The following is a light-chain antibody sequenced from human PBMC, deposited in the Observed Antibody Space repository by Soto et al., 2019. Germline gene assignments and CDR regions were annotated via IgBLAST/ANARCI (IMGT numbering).Light chain of an antibody. V-gene: IGLV1-44*01. CDR1: DSNLGSTA. CDR2: SSN. J-gene: IGLJ3*02. CDR3: AAWDDDLHVWL. Sequence: QYVLTQPPSVSATPGQGVILSCSGGDSNLGSTAVNWYQQLPGTAPRLLIYSSNQRPSGVPDRISGSKSGTSASLAISGLQYEDESDYYCAAWDDDLHVWLFGGGTKLTVL.